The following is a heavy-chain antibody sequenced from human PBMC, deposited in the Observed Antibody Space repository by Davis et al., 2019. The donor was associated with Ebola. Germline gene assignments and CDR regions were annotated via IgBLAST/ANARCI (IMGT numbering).Heavy chain of an antibody. V-gene: IGHV3-23*01. CDR1: GFTFSSYA. J-gene: IGHJ6*02. CDR3: ASAHKWELFGRYGMDV. Sequence: GGSLRLSCAASGFTFSSYAISWVRQVPGKGLEWVSAISGGGGTTYYEHSVKGRFTISRDTSKNTLYLQMNSLRAEDTAVYYCASAHKWELFGRYGMDVWGQGTTVTVSS. D-gene: IGHD1-26*01. CDR2: ISGGGGTT.